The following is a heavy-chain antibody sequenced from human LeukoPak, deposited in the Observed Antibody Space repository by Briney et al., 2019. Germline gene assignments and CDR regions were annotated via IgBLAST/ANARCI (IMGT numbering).Heavy chain of an antibody. J-gene: IGHJ4*02. CDR1: GGSFSGYY. D-gene: IGHD2-15*01. Sequence: SETLSLTCAVYGGSFSGYYWSWIRQPPGKGLEWIGEINHSGSTNYNPSLKSRVTISVDTSKNQFSLKLSSVTAADTAVYYCASVIIYCSGGSCYDYWGQGTLVTVSS. CDR3: ASVIIYCSGGSCYDY. CDR2: INHSGST. V-gene: IGHV4-34*01.